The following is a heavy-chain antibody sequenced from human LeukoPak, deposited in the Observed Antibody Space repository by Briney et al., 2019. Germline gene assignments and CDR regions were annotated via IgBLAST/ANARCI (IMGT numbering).Heavy chain of an antibody. J-gene: IGHJ6*02. V-gene: IGHV3-74*01. CDR1: GFTFSSYW. CDR2: INSDGSSI. D-gene: IGHD3-22*01. Sequence: GGSLRLSCAASGFTFSSYWMHWVRQAPGKGLVWVSRINSDGSSIRYADSVKGRFTISRDNAKNTLDLQMNSLRAEDTAVYYCARSHYYDSSGYFSYYYGLDVWGQGATVTVSS. CDR3: ARSHYYDSSGYFSYYYGLDV.